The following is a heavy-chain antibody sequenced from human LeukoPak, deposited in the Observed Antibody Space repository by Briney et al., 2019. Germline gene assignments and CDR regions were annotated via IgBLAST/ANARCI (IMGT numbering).Heavy chain of an antibody. CDR3: AKGDSSGYYPYYFDY. CDR1: GFTVSSNY. Sequence: GGSLELSCAASGFTVSSNYMSWVRPAPGKGLEWVSVIYSGGSTYYADSVKGRFTISRDNSKNTLYLQMNSLRAEDTAVYYCAKGDSSGYYPYYFDYWGQGTLVTVSS. CDR2: IYSGGST. D-gene: IGHD3-22*01. V-gene: IGHV3-66*01. J-gene: IGHJ4*02.